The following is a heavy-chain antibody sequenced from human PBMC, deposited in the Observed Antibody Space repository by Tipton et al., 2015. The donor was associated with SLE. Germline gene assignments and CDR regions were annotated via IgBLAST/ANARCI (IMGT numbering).Heavy chain of an antibody. D-gene: IGHD3-16*01. J-gene: IGHJ6*03. CDR2: IYHSGST. V-gene: IGHV4-39*07. Sequence: TLSLTCTVSSGSISTNSYYWGWIRQPPGKGLEWIGEIYHSGSTNYNPSLKSRVTISVDKSKNQFSLRLTSVTAADTAVYYCARGVSGYFPYCYMDVWGRGTTVTISS. CDR1: SGSISTNSYY. CDR3: ARGVSGYFPYCYMDV.